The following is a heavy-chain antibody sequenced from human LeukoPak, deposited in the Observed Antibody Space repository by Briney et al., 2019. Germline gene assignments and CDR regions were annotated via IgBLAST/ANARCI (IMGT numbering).Heavy chain of an antibody. D-gene: IGHD4-23*01. CDR2: INHSGST. J-gene: IGHJ3*02. CDR3: ARHQRGNSDAFDI. V-gene: IGHV4-34*01. Sequence: PSETLSLTCAVYGGSFSGYYWSWIRQPPGKGLEWIGEINHSGSTNYNPSLKSRVTISVDTSKNQFSLKLSSVTAADTAVYYCARHQRGNSDAFDIWGQGTVVTVSS. CDR1: GGSFSGYY.